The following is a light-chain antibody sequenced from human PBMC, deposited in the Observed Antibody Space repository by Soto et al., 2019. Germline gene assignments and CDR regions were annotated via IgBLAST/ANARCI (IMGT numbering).Light chain of an antibody. CDR2: AAS. CDR3: QQLWTYPLT. J-gene: IGKJ4*01. Sequence: DTQLTQSPSFLSASVGDRVTITCRASQDVSRSLGWYQQKPGKAPKLLISAASTLHSGVPSMFSGSGSGTDFTLTISSLQPEDFATYYCQQLWTYPLTFGGGTTVEI. CDR1: QDVSRS. V-gene: IGKV1-9*01.